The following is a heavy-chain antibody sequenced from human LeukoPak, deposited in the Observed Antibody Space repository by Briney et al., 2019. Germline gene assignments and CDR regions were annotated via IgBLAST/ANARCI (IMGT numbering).Heavy chain of an antibody. Sequence: GGSLRLSCAASGFTFSAYSMNWVRQAPGKGLEWVSGISSSSSHIYYADSVEGRFTISRDNAKNSLYLQMNSLRAEDTAVYYCASGLLWFGELPYFDYWDQGTLVTVSS. CDR1: GFTFSAYS. J-gene: IGHJ4*02. CDR3: ASGLLWFGELPYFDY. D-gene: IGHD3-10*01. CDR2: ISSSSSHI. V-gene: IGHV3-21*01.